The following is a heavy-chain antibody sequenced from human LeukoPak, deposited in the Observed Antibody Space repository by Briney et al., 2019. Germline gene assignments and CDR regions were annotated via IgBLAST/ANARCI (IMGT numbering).Heavy chain of an antibody. CDR1: GDSFSNSNHY. V-gene: IGHV4-61*01. CDR3: ARDSAPVRTSWYFDL. D-gene: IGHD1-14*01. J-gene: IGHJ2*01. Sequence: SETLSLTCTVFGDSFSNSNHYWTWIRQPPGKELEWIGYVHNSGSTKYNLFLRSRVIISLDAPKNQFSLNVRSVTAADTAMYYCARDSAPVRTSWYFDLWGRGALVTVSS. CDR2: VHNSGST.